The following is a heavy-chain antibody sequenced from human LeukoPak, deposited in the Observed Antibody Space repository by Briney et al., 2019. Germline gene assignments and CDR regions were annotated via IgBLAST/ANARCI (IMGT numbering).Heavy chain of an antibody. CDR1: GYSFSSYW. CDR2: LYPGDSEP. CDR3: AKRVSSVWFFDN. D-gene: IGHD6-19*01. J-gene: IGHJ4*02. Sequence: EPLKISCKGSGYSFSSYWIGWVRPMSGKGLEWMGILYPGDSEPRYSPSFQGQVTVTADKHISAAYLPWRSLHGSDAGTYFCAKRVSSVWFFDNWGEGALVTVSS. V-gene: IGHV5-51*04.